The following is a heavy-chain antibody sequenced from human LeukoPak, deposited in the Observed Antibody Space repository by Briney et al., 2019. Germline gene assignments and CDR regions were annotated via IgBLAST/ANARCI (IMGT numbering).Heavy chain of an antibody. Sequence: SETLSLTCTVSGGSISSSSYYWGWIRQPPGKGLEWIGSIYYSGSTYYNPSLKSRVTISVDTSKNQFSLKLSSVTAADTAVYYCAMNQAPNYDFWSGYYTGYYYYMDVWGKGTTVTVSS. D-gene: IGHD3-3*01. CDR1: GGSISSSSYY. J-gene: IGHJ6*03. V-gene: IGHV4-39*07. CDR3: AMNQAPNYDFWSGYYTGYYYYMDV. CDR2: IYYSGST.